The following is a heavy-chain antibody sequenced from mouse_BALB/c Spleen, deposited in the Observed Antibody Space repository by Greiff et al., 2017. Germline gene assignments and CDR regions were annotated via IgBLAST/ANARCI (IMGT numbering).Heavy chain of an antibody. Sequence: EVKLMESGGGLVQPGGSLRLSCATSGFTFTDYYMSWVRQPPGKALEWLGFIRNKANGYTTEYSASVKGRFTISRDNSQSILYLQMNTLRAEDSATYYCARDIDGYGAYWGQGTLVTVSA. J-gene: IGHJ3*01. CDR2: IRNKANGYTT. CDR1: GFTFTDYY. CDR3: ARDIDGYGAY. V-gene: IGHV7-3*02. D-gene: IGHD2-2*01.